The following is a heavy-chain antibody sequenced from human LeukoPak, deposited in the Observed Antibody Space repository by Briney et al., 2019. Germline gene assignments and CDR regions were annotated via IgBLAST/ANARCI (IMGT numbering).Heavy chain of an antibody. V-gene: IGHV4-61*02. CDR2: IYTSGST. D-gene: IGHD3-10*01. CDR1: GGSISSGSYY. Sequence: PSETLSLTCTVSGGSISSGSYYWSWIRQPAGKGLEWIGRIYTSGSTNYNPSLKSRVTISVDTSKNQFSLKLSSVTAADTAVYYCARGVGSGSYGAPYFDYWGQGTLVTVSS. CDR3: ARGVGSGSYGAPYFDY. J-gene: IGHJ4*02.